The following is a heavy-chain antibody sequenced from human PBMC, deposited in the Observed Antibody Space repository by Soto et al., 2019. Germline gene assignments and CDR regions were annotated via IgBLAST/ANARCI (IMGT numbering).Heavy chain of an antibody. J-gene: IGHJ5*02. CDR1: GGSISSGDYY. CDR3: ARESRYCISTSCYDWFDP. Sequence: QVQLQESGPGLVKPSQTLSLTCTVSGGSISSGDYYWSWIRQPPGKGLEWIGYIYYSGSTYYNPSLKSRVTITVETSKNQFSLKLSSVTAADTAVYYCARESRYCISTSCYDWFDPWGQGTLVTVSS. V-gene: IGHV4-30-4*01. CDR2: IYYSGST. D-gene: IGHD2-2*01.